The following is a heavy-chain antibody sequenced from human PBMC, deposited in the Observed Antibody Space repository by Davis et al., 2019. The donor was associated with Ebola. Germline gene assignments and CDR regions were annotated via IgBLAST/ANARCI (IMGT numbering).Heavy chain of an antibody. CDR1: GFTFSSHA. J-gene: IGHJ3*01. CDR3: ATSTGLGAHDAFDF. Sequence: PGGSLRLSCATSGFTFSSHAMNWVRQAPGKGLEWVSSISYDGSSTFYADSVKGRFTISRDNSENTLCLQMNTLRAEDTAVYHCATSTGLGAHDAFDFWGQGTVVSVSS. V-gene: IGHV3-23*01. CDR2: ISYDGSST. D-gene: IGHD1-26*01.